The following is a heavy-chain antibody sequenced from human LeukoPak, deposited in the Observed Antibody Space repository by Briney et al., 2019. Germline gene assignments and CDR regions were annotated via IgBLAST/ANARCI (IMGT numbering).Heavy chain of an antibody. J-gene: IGHJ5*02. D-gene: IGHD6-13*01. CDR2: ISAYNGNT. Sequence: ASVKVSCKASGYTFTGYYMHWVRQAPGQGLEWMGWISAYNGNTNYAQKLQGRVTMTTDTSTSTAYMEVRSLRSDDTAVYYCARALRQQLVSGPSAWFDPWGQGTLVTVSS. CDR3: ARALRQQLVSGPSAWFDP. V-gene: IGHV1-18*04. CDR1: GYTFTGYY.